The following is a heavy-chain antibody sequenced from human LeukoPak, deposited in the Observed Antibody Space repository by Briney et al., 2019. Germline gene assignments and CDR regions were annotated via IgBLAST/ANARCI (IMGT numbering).Heavy chain of an antibody. V-gene: IGHV3-23*01. Sequence: GGSLRLSCAASGSTFSNYAMSWVRQAPGKGLEWVSGISGIGGCTYGADSVKGRFTISRDNSNNTLYLQMNNLRAEDTAVYYCAKRVGGVNNFDYWGQGTLVTVSS. D-gene: IGHD3-16*01. J-gene: IGHJ4*02. CDR2: ISGIGGCT. CDR1: GSTFSNYA. CDR3: AKRVGGVNNFDY.